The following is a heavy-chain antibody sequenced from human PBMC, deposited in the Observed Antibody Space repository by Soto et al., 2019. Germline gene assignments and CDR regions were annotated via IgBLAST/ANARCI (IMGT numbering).Heavy chain of an antibody. CDR1: GGSISSGDYY. Sequence: QVQLQESGPGLVKPSQTLSLTCTVSGGSISSGDYYWSWIRQPPGKGLEWIGYIYHSGSTYYNPSLKSRVTISVNTSKNQFSRKLSSVTAADTDVYYCARERPDGARLDPWGQGTLVTVSS. CDR2: IYHSGST. V-gene: IGHV4-30-4*01. J-gene: IGHJ5*02. D-gene: IGHD6-6*01. CDR3: ARERPDGARLDP.